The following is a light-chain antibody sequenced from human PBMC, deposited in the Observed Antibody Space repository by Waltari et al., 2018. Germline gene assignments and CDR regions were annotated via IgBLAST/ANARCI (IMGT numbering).Light chain of an antibody. CDR2: AAS. V-gene: IGKV1-5*01. CDR3: QHYYSST. CDR1: QSINTW. Sequence: DIQLTQSPSTPSASVGDRVIITCRASQSINTWLAWYQQRPGHPPRLLISAASSLHSGVPSRFSGSGSETHFTLTINDLQPDDFATYYCQHYYSSTFGPGT. J-gene: IGKJ1*01.